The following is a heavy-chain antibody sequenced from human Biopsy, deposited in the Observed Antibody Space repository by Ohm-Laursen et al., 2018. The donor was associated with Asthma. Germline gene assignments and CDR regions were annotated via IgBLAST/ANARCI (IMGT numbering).Heavy chain of an antibody. Sequence: SLRLSCSATGFAVSRDYMFWVRQAPGKVLEWVSVIYSGGTSHTADSVRGRFTISRDYSKNTLYLQMHSLRVEDTAVYYCARGDSSGWSHYYFDYWGQGTLVTVSS. V-gene: IGHV3-53*01. CDR3: ARGDSSGWSHYYFDY. CDR1: GFAVSRDY. J-gene: IGHJ4*02. D-gene: IGHD6-19*01. CDR2: IYSGGTS.